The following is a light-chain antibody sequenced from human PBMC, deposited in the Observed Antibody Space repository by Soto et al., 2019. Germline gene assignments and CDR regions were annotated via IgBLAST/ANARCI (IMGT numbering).Light chain of an antibody. V-gene: IGKV3-15*01. CDR1: ESVSISY. CDR2: GAS. CDR3: QRYNDWPPWT. Sequence: EIVLTQSPATLSVSPGERATLSCRASESVSISYLAWYQQKPGQAPRLLIHGASIRATGVPARFTGSGSGTEFTLTISGLQSEDLAVYYCQRYNDWPPWTFGQGTKVDI. J-gene: IGKJ1*01.